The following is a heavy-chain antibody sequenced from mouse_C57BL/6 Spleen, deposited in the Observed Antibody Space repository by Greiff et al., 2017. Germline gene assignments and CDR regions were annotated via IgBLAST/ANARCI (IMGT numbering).Heavy chain of an antibody. CDR3: ARGGVCDNGGAWFAY. CDR1: GYTFTDYN. J-gene: IGHJ3*01. D-gene: IGHD1-3*01. V-gene: IGHV1-18*01. CDR2: INPNNGGT. Sequence: VQLQQSGPELVKPGASVKIPCKASGYTFTDYNMDWVKQSHGKSLEWIGDINPNNGGTIYNQKFKGKATLTVDKSSSTAYRELRSLTSEDTAVYDGARGGVCDNGGAWFAYWGKGTLVTVSA.